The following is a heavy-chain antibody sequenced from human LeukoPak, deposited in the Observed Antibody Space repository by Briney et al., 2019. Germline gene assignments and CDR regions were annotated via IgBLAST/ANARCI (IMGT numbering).Heavy chain of an antibody. CDR2: ISSSSSYI. CDR3: ARDLRYSSSWYLSPSDY. CDR1: GFTFSSYS. J-gene: IGHJ4*02. D-gene: IGHD6-13*01. V-gene: IGHV3-21*01. Sequence: GGSLRLSCAASGFTFSSYSMNWVRQAPGKGLEWVSSISSSSSYIYYADSVKGRFTISRDNAKNSLYLQMNSLRAEDTAVYYCARDLRYSSSWYLSPSDYWGQGTLVTVSS.